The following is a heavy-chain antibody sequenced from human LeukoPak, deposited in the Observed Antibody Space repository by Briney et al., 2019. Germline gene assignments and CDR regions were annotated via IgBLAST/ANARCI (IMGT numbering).Heavy chain of an antibody. D-gene: IGHD4-17*01. J-gene: IGHJ4*02. CDR2: TSSSSSYI. CDR1: GFTFSSYS. CDR3: ARDGGNYGDYGWDY. V-gene: IGHV3-21*01. Sequence: GGSLRLSCAASGFTFSSYSMTWVRQAPGKGLEWVSSTSSSSSYIYYADSVKGRFTISRDNAKNSLYLQMNSLRAEDTAVYYCARDGGNYGDYGWDYWGQGTLVTVSS.